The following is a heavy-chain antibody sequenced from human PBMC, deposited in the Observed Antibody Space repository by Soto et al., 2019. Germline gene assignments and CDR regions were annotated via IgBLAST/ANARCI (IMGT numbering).Heavy chain of an antibody. J-gene: IGHJ3*02. D-gene: IGHD6-19*01. CDR3: ARRSPWDSSGWYWYAFDI. CDR1: GGSISSYY. V-gene: IGHV4-59*08. Sequence: PSETLSLTCTVSGGSISSYYWSWIRQPPGKGLEWIGYIYYSGSTNYNPSLKSRVTISVDTSKNQFSLKLSSVTAADTAMYYCARRSPWDSSGWYWYAFDIWGQGTMVTVSS. CDR2: IYYSGST.